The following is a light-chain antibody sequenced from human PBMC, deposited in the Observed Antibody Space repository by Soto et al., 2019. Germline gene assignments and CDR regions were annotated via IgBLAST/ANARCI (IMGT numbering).Light chain of an antibody. J-gene: IGLJ2*01. CDR2: YDS. CDR1: NIGSKS. V-gene: IGLV3-21*04. CDR3: QVWDSSSDHL. Sequence: VLTQPPSVSVAPGKTARITCGGNNIGSKSVHWYQQKPGQAPVLVIYYDSDRPSGIPERFSGSNSGNTATLTISRVEAGDEADYYCQVWDSSSDHLFGGGTKLTVL.